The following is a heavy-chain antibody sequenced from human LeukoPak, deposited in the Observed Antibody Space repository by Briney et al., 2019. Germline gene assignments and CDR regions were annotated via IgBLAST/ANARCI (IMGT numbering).Heavy chain of an antibody. CDR1: GYIFTSYD. V-gene: IGHV1-8*01. J-gene: IGHJ4*02. Sequence: ASVKVSCKASGYIFTSYDINWVRQATGQGLEWMGWMNPNSGNTGYAQKFQGRVTMTRNTSISTAYMELSSLRSEDTAVYYCARGPYYYDSSGSTTLDYWGQGTLVTVSS. CDR2: MNPNSGNT. CDR3: ARGPYYYDSSGSTTLDY. D-gene: IGHD3-22*01.